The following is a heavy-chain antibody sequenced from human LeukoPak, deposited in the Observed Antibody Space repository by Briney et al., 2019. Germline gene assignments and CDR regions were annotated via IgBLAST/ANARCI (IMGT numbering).Heavy chain of an antibody. V-gene: IGHV1-18*01. J-gene: IGHJ4*02. CDR2: ISAYKGNT. CDR1: GYTFSTYG. CDR3: AREMATIVNQFDY. D-gene: IGHD5-24*01. Sequence: ASVKVSCKASGYTFSTYGISWVRQAPGQGLEWMGWISAYKGNTYYAQKLQGRVTMTTDTSTSTAYMELRSLRSDDTAVYYCAREMATIVNQFDYWGQGTLVTVSS.